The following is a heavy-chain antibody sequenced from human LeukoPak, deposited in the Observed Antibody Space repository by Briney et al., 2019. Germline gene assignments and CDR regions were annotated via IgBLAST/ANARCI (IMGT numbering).Heavy chain of an antibody. J-gene: IGHJ4*02. Sequence: GGSLRLSCAASGFTFDDYTMHWVRQAPGKGLDWVSLISWNGGSTYYADSVKGRFTISRDNSKDSLYLQMNSLTTEDTAFYYCAHLCSSTTCPLDYWGQGTLFTVSS. D-gene: IGHD2-2*01. CDR2: ISWNGGST. CDR3: AHLCSSTTCPLDY. V-gene: IGHV3-43*01. CDR1: GFTFDDYT.